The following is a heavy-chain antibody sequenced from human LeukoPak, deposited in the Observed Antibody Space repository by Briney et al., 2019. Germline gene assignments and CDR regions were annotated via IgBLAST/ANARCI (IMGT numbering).Heavy chain of an antibody. D-gene: IGHD2-15*01. CDR2: ISYDGSNK. V-gene: IGHV3-30*03. CDR3: ARDPRGLSHFDY. J-gene: IGHJ4*02. Sequence: GGSLRLSCAASGFTFSSYGMHWVRQAPGKGLEWVAVISYDGSNKYYADSVKGRFTISRDNSKNTLYLQMNSLRAEDTAVYYCARDPRGLSHFDYWGQGTLVTVSS. CDR1: GFTFSSYG.